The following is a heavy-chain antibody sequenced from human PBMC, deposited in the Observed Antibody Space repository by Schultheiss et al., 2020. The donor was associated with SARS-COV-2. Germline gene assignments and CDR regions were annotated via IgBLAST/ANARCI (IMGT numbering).Heavy chain of an antibody. CDR3: ARDLGQTTVTDDAFDI. CDR2: ISSNGGST. J-gene: IGHJ3*02. D-gene: IGHD4-17*01. V-gene: IGHV3-64D*06. Sequence: GGSLRLSCSASGFTFSSYAMHWVRQAPGKGLEYVSAISSNGGSTYYADSVKGRFTISRDNSKNTLYLQMSSLRAEDTAVYYCARDLGQTTVTDDAFDIWGQGTMVTVS. CDR1: GFTFSSYA.